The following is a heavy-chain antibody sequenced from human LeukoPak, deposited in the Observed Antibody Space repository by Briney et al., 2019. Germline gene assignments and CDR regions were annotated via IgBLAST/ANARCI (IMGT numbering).Heavy chain of an antibody. Sequence: SVKVSCKASGGTFSSYAISWVRQAPGQGLEWMGGIIPIFGTANYAQKFQGRVTITADESTSTAYMELSSLRSEDTAVYYCAVRLVRGGSFDYWGLGTLVTVSS. D-gene: IGHD6-6*01. CDR3: AVRLVRGGSFDY. V-gene: IGHV1-69*01. J-gene: IGHJ4*02. CDR2: IIPIFGTA. CDR1: GGTFSSYA.